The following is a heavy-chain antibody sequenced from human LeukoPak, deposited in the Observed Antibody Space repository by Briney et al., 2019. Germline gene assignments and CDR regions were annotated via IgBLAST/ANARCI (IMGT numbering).Heavy chain of an antibody. CDR1: GFTFSSSA. Sequence: GGSLRLSCAASGFTFSSSAMSWVRQAPGKGLEWVSAISNNGGYTYYADSVKGRFTISRDNSKNTLYLQMNSLRAEDTAVYYCARDSSGYYWFDYWGQGTLVTVSS. CDR3: ARDSSGYYWFDY. V-gene: IGHV3-23*01. J-gene: IGHJ4*02. CDR2: ISNNGGYT. D-gene: IGHD3-22*01.